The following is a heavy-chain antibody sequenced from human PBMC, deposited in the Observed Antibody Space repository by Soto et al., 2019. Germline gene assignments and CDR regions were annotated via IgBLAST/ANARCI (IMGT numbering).Heavy chain of an antibody. D-gene: IGHD3-22*01. CDR1: GGSISSYY. V-gene: IGHV4-59*01. J-gene: IGHJ4*02. CDR3: ARVVVEYYYDSSGYYEDGVITRFDY. Sequence: SETLSLTCTVSGGSISSYYWSWIRQPPGKGLEWIGYIYYSGSTNYNPSLKSRVTISVDTSKNQFSLKLSSVTAADTAVYYCARVVVEYYYDSSGYYEDGVITRFDYWGQGTLVTVSS. CDR2: IYYSGST.